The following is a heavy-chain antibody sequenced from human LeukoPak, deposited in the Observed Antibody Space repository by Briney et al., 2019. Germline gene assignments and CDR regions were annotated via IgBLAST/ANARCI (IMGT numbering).Heavy chain of an antibody. D-gene: IGHD5-12*01. Sequence: SSETLSLTCAVYGGSFSGYYWSWIRQPPGKGLEWIGEINHSGSTNYNPSLKSRVTISVDTSKNQFSLKLSSVTAADTAVYYCARPRRYSGYPIDYYYYGKDVWGQGTTVTVSS. CDR2: INHSGST. J-gene: IGHJ6*02. CDR1: GGSFSGYY. V-gene: IGHV4-34*01. CDR3: ARPRRYSGYPIDYYYYGKDV.